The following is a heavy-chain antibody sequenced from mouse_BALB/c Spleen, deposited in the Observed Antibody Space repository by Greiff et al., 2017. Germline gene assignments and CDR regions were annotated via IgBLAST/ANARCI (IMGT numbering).Heavy chain of an antibody. CDR1: GFTFSSYA. D-gene: IGHD2-1*01. CDR2: ISSGGSYT. Sequence: EVMLVESGGGLVQPGGSLKLSCAASGFTFSSYAMSWVRQSPEKRLEWVAEISSGGSYTYYPDTVTGRFTISRDNAKNTLYLEMSSLRSEDTAMYYCARYGNYERGAMDYWGQGTSVTVSS. J-gene: IGHJ4*01. V-gene: IGHV5-9-4*01. CDR3: ARYGNYERGAMDY.